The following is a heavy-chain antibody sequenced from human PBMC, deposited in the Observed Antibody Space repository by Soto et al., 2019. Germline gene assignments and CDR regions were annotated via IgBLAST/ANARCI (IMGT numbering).Heavy chain of an antibody. CDR3: ARFLPNRGGNSCSSHYYGMDV. CDR1: GGTFSSYA. Sequence: QVQLVQSGAEVKKPGSSVKVSCKASGGTFSSYAISWVRQAPGQGLEWMGGIIPIFGTANYAQKFQGRVTMTADKTTSTAYMDLSSLRSEDTAVYYCARFLPNRGGNSCSSHYYGMDVWGQGTTVTVSS. CDR2: IIPIFGTA. J-gene: IGHJ6*02. V-gene: IGHV1-69*06. D-gene: IGHD2-21*02.